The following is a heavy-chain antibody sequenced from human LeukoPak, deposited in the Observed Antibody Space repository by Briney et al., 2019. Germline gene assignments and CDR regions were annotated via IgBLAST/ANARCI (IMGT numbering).Heavy chain of an antibody. CDR3: ARRRASGFGELLDF. CDR1: GGSISSYY. V-gene: IGHV4-59*08. CDR2: IYNSGST. D-gene: IGHD3-10*01. J-gene: IGHJ4*02. Sequence: SETLSLTCTVSGGSISSYYWTWLRQPPGKGLEWIGYIYNSGSTNYNPSLKSRVTISVDTSKNQFSLKLTSVTAADTAVYYCARRRASGFGELLDFWGQGTLVTVSS.